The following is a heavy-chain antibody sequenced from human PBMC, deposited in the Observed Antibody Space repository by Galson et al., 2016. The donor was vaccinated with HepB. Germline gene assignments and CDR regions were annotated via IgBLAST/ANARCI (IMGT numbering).Heavy chain of an antibody. J-gene: IGHJ3*01. Sequence: QSGAEVKKPGESLRISCKASGYTFTSYGISWVRQAPGQGLERMGWIRVYNGNTNYAQKFQGRVTMTTDTSTSTAYMELRSLRSDDTAVYYCARDLFYCTGESCYLVNWGQGTMVTVSS. CDR2: IRVYNGNT. V-gene: IGHV1-18*04. CDR3: ARDLFYCTGESCYLVN. CDR1: GYTFTSYG. D-gene: IGHD2-8*02.